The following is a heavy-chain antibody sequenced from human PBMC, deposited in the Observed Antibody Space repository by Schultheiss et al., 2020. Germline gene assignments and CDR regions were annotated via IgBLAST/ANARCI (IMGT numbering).Heavy chain of an antibody. J-gene: IGHJ4*02. D-gene: IGHD2-15*01. CDR3: ARSLYCSGGSCGFFDY. CDR2: IYYSGST. CDR1: GGSISSSSYY. V-gene: IGHV4-31*03. Sequence: SQTLSLTCTVSGGSISSSSYYWGWIRQPPGKGLEWIGYIYYSGSTYYNPSLKSRVTISVDTSKNQFSLKLSSVTAADTAVYYCARSLYCSGGSCGFFDYWGQGTLVTVSS.